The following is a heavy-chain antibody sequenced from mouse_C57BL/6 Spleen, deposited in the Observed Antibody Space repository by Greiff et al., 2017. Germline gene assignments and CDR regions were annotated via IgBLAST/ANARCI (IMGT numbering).Heavy chain of an antibody. Sequence: VHVKQSGAELVKPGASVKLSCTASGFNIKDYYMHWVKQRTEQGLEWIGRIDPEDGENKYAPKFQGKATITADTYSNTAYLQLSSLTSEDTAVYYCARSDFIATVVPCCWGQGTTLTVSS. CDR3: ARSDFIATVVPCC. CDR1: GFNIKDYY. J-gene: IGHJ2*01. V-gene: IGHV14-2*01. D-gene: IGHD1-1*01. CDR2: IDPEDGEN.